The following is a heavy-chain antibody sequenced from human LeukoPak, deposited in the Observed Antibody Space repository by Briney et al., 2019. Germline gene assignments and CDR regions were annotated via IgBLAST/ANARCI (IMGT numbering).Heavy chain of an antibody. CDR3: ARGYSYGYYFDY. CDR2: INHSGST. D-gene: IGHD5-18*01. V-gene: IGHV4-34*01. J-gene: IGHJ4*02. CDR1: GGSFSGYY. Sequence: SETLSLTCAVYGGSFSGYYWSWIRQPPGKGLEWIGEINHSGSTNYNPSLKSRVTISVDTSKNQFSLKLSSVTAADTAVYYCARGYSYGYYFDYWGQGTLVTVSS.